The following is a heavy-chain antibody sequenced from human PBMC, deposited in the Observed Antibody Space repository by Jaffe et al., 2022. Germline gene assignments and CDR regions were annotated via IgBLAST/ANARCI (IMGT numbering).Heavy chain of an antibody. Sequence: QVQLQESGPGLVKPSQTLSLTCTVSGGSISSGSYYWSWIRQPAGKGLEWIGRIYTSGSTNYNPSLKSRVTISVDTSKNQFSLKLSSVTAADTAVYYCARGQVEMATIESGWYFDLWGRGTLVTVSS. V-gene: IGHV4-61*02. CDR1: GGSISSGSYY. CDR3: ARGQVEMATIESGWYFDL. CDR2: IYTSGST. J-gene: IGHJ2*01. D-gene: IGHD5-12*01.